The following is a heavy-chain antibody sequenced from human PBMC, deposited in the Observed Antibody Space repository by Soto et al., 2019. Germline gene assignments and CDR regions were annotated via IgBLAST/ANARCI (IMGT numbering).Heavy chain of an antibody. CDR2: IYWDDDK. CDR3: AHRDLASGGLFDY. V-gene: IGHV2-5*02. J-gene: IGHJ4*02. Sequence: QITLKESGPTLVKPTQTLTLTCTFSGFSLDTSGAAVGWIRQPPGKGLEWLSVIYWDDDKRSSPSLRSRLTITKHTSKNQVVLRMTNMDPAHTGTYYCAHRDLASGGLFDYWGQGTLVTVSS. CDR1: GFSLDTSGAA. D-gene: IGHD3-10*01.